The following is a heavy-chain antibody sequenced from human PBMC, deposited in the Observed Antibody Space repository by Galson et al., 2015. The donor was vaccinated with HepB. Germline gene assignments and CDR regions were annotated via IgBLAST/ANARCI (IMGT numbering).Heavy chain of an antibody. CDR1: GFTFSSYA. D-gene: IGHD3-22*01. CDR2: ISGSGDST. CDR3: ARDLRGYSTITEY. J-gene: IGHJ4*02. Sequence: SLRLSCAASGFTFSSYAMTWVRQAPGKGLEWVPTISGSGDSTNYADSVKGRFTISRDNSKNTLYLQVNSLRAEDTAVYYCARDLRGYSTITEYWGQGTLVTVSS. V-gene: IGHV3-23*01.